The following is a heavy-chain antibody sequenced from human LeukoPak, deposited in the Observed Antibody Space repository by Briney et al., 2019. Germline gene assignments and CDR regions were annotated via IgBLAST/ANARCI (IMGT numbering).Heavy chain of an antibody. CDR2: INPNSGGT. J-gene: IGHJ4*02. Sequence: ASVKVSCKASGYTFTGYYMHWVRQAPGQGLEWMGWINPNSGGTNYAQKFQGRVTMTRDTSISTAYMELSRLRSDDTAVYYCARGGPLGVVTHHFDFWGQGTLVTVSS. V-gene: IGHV1-2*02. CDR3: ARGGPLGVVTHHFDF. CDR1: GYTFTGYY. D-gene: IGHD3-3*01.